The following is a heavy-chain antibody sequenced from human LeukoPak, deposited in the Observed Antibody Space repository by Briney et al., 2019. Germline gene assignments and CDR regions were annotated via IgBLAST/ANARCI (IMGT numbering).Heavy chain of an antibody. Sequence: GGSLRLSCAASGFTFSNHWMHWVRQGPGKGLVWVSRINSDGRNTTYADSVKGQFTISTDNAKSPLYLQMNSLRAEDTAVYYCARGGSAYSYDFWGQGTLVTVSS. V-gene: IGHV3-74*03. J-gene: IGHJ4*02. CDR3: ARGGSAYSYDF. D-gene: IGHD3-22*01. CDR1: GFTFSNHW. CDR2: INSDGRNT.